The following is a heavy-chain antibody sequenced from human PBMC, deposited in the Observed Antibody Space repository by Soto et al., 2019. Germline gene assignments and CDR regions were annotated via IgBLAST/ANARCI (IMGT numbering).Heavy chain of an antibody. CDR3: ARVAGDTAMAAFDY. D-gene: IGHD5-18*01. CDR1: GYTFTSYG. Sequence: ASVKVSCKASGYTFTSYGISWVRQAPGQGLEWMGWISAYNGNTNYAQKLQGRVTMTTDTSTSTAYMELRSLRSDDAAVYYCARVAGDTAMAAFDYWGQGTLVTVSS. J-gene: IGHJ4*02. CDR2: ISAYNGNT. V-gene: IGHV1-18*01.